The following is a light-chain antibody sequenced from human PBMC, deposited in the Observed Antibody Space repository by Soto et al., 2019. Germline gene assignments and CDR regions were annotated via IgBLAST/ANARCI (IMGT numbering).Light chain of an antibody. Sequence: EIVLAQSPGTLSLSPGETATLSCRASQSVSTGYFAWYQQKPGQAPRLLIYGISSRATGIPDRFSGSGSGTDFTLTISRLEPEDFAVYYCQDYGTPGTFGQGTKVEIK. CDR1: QSVSTGY. V-gene: IGKV3-20*01. CDR2: GIS. J-gene: IGKJ1*01. CDR3: QDYGTPGT.